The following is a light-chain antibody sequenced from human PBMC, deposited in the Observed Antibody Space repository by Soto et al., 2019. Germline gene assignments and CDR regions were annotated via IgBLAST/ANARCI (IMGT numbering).Light chain of an antibody. V-gene: IGLV2-14*03. CDR1: SSDIGAYNS. Sequence: QSALTQPASVSASPGQSITISCTGTSSDIGAYNSVSWYQQHTGKAPQLMIYDVSYRPSGISSRFSGSKSGNTASLTISGLQADDDADYYCASYTSARIRVFGGGTKVTVL. CDR2: DVS. CDR3: ASYTSARIRV. J-gene: IGLJ2*01.